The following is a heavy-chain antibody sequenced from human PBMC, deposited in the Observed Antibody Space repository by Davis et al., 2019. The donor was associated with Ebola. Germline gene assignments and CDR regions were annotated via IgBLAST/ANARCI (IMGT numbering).Heavy chain of an antibody. CDR1: GLTVSSNY. V-gene: IGHV3-53*01. CDR2: IYSGGST. D-gene: IGHD1-26*01. Sequence: PGGSLRLSCAASGLTVSSNYMSWVRQAPGKGLEWVSVIYSGGSTYYADSVKGRFTISRDNSKNTLYLQMNSLRAEDTAVYYCARVSVGATTDYWGQGTLVTVSS. J-gene: IGHJ4*02. CDR3: ARVSVGATTDY.